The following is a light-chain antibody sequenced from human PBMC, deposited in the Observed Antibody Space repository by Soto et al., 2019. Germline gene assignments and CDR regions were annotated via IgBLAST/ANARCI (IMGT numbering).Light chain of an antibody. Sequence: EIVLTQSPATLSLSPGERATLSCRASQSVSSYLAWYQQKPGQAPRLLIYDASNRATGIPARFSGSGSGTDLTLTSSSLEPEDVAVDYCQQRSNWPPHTFGQETKLQIK. CDR1: QSVSSY. CDR2: DAS. J-gene: IGKJ2*01. V-gene: IGKV3-11*01. CDR3: QQRSNWPPHT.